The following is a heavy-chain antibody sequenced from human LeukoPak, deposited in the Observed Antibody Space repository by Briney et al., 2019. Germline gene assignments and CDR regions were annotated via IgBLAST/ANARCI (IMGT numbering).Heavy chain of an antibody. CDR1: GGSFSGYY. Sequence: SETQSLTCAVYGGSFSGYYWSWIRKPPGKGLEWIGEINHSGSTNYNPSLKSRVTISVDTSKNQFSLKLSSVTAADTAVYYCARASHDYGDYSHFDYWGQGTLVTVSS. J-gene: IGHJ4*02. V-gene: IGHV4-34*01. CDR2: INHSGST. CDR3: ARASHDYGDYSHFDY. D-gene: IGHD4-17*01.